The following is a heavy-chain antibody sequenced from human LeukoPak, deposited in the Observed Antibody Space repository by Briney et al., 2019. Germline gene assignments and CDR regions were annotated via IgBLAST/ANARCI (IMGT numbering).Heavy chain of an antibody. D-gene: IGHD2-15*01. CDR2: ISSSSSYI. V-gene: IGHV3-21*01. CDR1: GFTFSSYS. J-gene: IGHJ4*02. Sequence: GGSLRLSCAASGFTFSSYSMNWVRQAPGKGLEWVSSISSSSSYIYYADSVEGRFTISRDNAKNSLYLQMNSLRAEDTAVYYCARDSRGYCSGGSCYSFDYWGQGTLVTVSS. CDR3: ARDSRGYCSGGSCYSFDY.